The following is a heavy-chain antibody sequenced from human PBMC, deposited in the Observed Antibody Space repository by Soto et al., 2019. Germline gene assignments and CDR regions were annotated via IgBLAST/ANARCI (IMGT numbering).Heavy chain of an antibody. J-gene: IGHJ3*02. D-gene: IGHD1-26*01. Sequence: PSETLSLTCAVSGGSISSGGYSWSWLRQPPGKGLEWIGYIYHSGSTYCNPSLKSRVTISVDRSKNQFSLKLSSVTAADTAVYYCAGGSYYVGAFDIWGQGTMVTVSS. V-gene: IGHV4-30-2*01. CDR1: GGSISSGGYS. CDR3: AGGSYYVGAFDI. CDR2: IYHSGST.